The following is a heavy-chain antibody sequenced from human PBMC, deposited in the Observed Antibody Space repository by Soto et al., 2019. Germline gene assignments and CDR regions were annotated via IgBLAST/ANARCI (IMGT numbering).Heavy chain of an antibody. CDR3: ASLGSCSGGSCYSGHFWYFGL. J-gene: IGHJ2*01. Sequence: QLQLQESGPGLVKPSETLSLTCTVSGGSISSSSSYWGWVRQPPGKGLEWIGSIYYSGSSYYNPSLKSRVTIDLGTSKNQFSLKLTSVTAADTALYYCASLGSCSGGSCYSGHFWYFGLWGRGTLVTVSS. D-gene: IGHD2-15*01. V-gene: IGHV4-39*01. CDR2: IYYSGSS. CDR1: GGSISSSSSY.